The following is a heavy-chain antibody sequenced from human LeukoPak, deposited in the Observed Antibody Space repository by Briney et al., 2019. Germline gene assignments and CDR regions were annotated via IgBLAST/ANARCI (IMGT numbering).Heavy chain of an antibody. V-gene: IGHV1-46*01. CDR3: AREYGDYPDTWVY. J-gene: IGHJ4*02. D-gene: IGHD4-17*01. CDR1: GYTFTSYY. CDR2: INPSGGST. Sequence: ASVKVSCKASGYTFTSYYMHWVRQAPGQGFEWMGVINPSGGSTSYAQKLQGRVTMTTDTSTSTAYMELRSLRSDDTAVYYCAREYGDYPDTWVYWGQGTLVTVSS.